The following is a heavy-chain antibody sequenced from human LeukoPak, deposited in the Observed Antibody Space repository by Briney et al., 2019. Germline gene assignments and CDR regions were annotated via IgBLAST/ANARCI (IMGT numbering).Heavy chain of an antibody. J-gene: IGHJ4*02. V-gene: IGHV4-39*07. Sequence: SETLSLTCTVSGVSISSSNSYWGWIRQPPGKGLEWVGSIYYSGNTYYNASLKSQVSISIDTSKNQFSLRLTSVTAADTALYYCARAGYGDYIRWGRGTLVTVSS. CDR1: GVSISSSNSY. D-gene: IGHD4-17*01. CDR3: ARAGYGDYIR. CDR2: IYYSGNT.